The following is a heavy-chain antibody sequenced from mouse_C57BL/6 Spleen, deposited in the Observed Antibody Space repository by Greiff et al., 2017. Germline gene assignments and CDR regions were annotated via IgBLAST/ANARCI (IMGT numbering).Heavy chain of an antibody. CDR2: IEPETGGT. CDR3: TRYGSSYDWYFDV. J-gene: IGHJ1*03. CDR1: GYTFTDYE. V-gene: IGHV1-15*01. Sequence: QVQLQQSGAELVRPGASVTLSCKASGYTFTDYEMHWVKQTPVHGLEWIGAIEPETGGTAYNQKFKGKAILTADKSSSTAYMELRSLTSEDSAVYYCTRYGSSYDWYFDVWGTGTTVTVSS. D-gene: IGHD1-1*01.